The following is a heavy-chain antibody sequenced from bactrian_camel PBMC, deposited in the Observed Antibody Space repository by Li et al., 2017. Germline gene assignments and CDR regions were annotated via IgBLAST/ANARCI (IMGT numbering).Heavy chain of an antibody. D-gene: IGHD5*01. V-gene: IGHV3S53*01. CDR2: IDSDDTT. Sequence: HVQLVESGGGSVQSGGSLRLSCVASGLKYSRVCWGWFRKAPGKEREGVASIDSDDTTSYADSVKGRFTISRDNAENTVYLQMNSLKSEDTALYYCATGPTGWGTPGNYWGQGTQVTVS. CDR1: GLKYSRVC. CDR3: ATGPTGWGTPGNY. J-gene: IGHJ4*01.